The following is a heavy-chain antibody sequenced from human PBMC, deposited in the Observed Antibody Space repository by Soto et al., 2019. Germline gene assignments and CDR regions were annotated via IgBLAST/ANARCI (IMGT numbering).Heavy chain of an antibody. Sequence: PGGSLRLSCAASGFTFDDYAMHWVRQAPGKGLEWVSGISWNSGSIGYADTVKGRFTISRDNAKNSLYLQMNSLRAEDTALYYCAKDNYYGSGSYIDYYYYMDVWGKGTTVTVSS. V-gene: IGHV3-9*01. CDR2: ISWNSGSI. CDR3: AKDNYYGSGSYIDYYYYMDV. J-gene: IGHJ6*03. D-gene: IGHD3-10*01. CDR1: GFTFDDYA.